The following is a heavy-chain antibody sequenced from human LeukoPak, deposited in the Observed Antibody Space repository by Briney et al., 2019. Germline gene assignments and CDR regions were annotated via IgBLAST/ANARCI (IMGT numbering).Heavy chain of an antibody. D-gene: IGHD2-2*01. J-gene: IGHJ4*02. CDR2: ISTGGNT. CDR1: GGSISGYN. CDR3: ARSLVGSTYFDY. Sequence: PSETLSLTCTVSGGSISGYNWNWIRQPAGKGLEWIGRISTGGNTAYNPSLKSRITLSLDTTKNQLSLNLTSVTAADTAKYYCARSLVGSTYFDYWGQGTLVTVSS. V-gene: IGHV4-4*07.